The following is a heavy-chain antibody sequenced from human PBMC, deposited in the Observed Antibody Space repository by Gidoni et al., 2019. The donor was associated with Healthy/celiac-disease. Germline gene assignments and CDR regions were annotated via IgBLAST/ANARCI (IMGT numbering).Heavy chain of an antibody. Sequence: QVQLQESGPGLVKPSETLSLTCTVSGGSVSSGSYYWSWIRQPPGKGLEWIGYIYYSGSTNNNPSLKSRVTISVDTSKNQFSLKLSSVTAADTAVYYCARVVVGAMDVWGQGTTVTASS. CDR1: GGSVSSGSYY. D-gene: IGHD1-26*01. V-gene: IGHV4-61*01. CDR2: IYYSGST. CDR3: ARVVVGAMDV. J-gene: IGHJ6*02.